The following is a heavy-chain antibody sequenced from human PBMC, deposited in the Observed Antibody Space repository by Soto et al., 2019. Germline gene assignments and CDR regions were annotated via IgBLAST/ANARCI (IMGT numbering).Heavy chain of an antibody. Sequence: SETLSLTCPVSGGPISSLYLSWIPPPPGKGLEWIGNIYYNGNTKYSPSLKSRVTMSVDTSKNHFSLKLISVTTADTAVYFCAREGNLGRWIQPLDSWGQGTLVTVSS. J-gene: IGHJ4*02. V-gene: IGHV4-59*01. CDR3: AREGNLGRWIQPLDS. CDR1: GGPISSLY. CDR2: IYYNGNT. D-gene: IGHD2-2*03.